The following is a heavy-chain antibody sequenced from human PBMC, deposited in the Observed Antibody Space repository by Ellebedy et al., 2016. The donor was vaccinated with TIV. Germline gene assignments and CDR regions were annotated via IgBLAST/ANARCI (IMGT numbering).Heavy chain of an antibody. CDR1: GYTFTSYA. Sequence: AASVKVSCKASGYTFTSYAMHWVRQAPGQRLEWVGWINAGNGNTKYSQKFQGRVTITRDTSASTAYMELSSLRSEDTAVYYCAMGGGPHFDWLLAWGQGTLVTVSS. J-gene: IGHJ5*02. D-gene: IGHD3-9*01. V-gene: IGHV1-3*01. CDR3: AMGGGPHFDWLLA. CDR2: INAGNGNT.